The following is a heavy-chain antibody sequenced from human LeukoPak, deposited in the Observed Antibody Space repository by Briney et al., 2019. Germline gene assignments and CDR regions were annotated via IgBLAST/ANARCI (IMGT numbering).Heavy chain of an antibody. V-gene: IGHV3-21*01. Sequence: GGSLRLSCAASGFTFSSYSMNWVRQAPGKGLEWVSSISSSSSYIYYADSVKGRFTISRDNAKNSLYLQMNSLRAEDTAVYYCARGRGWLQLPFDYWGQGTLVTVSS. CDR2: ISSSSSYI. CDR3: ARGRGWLQLPFDY. J-gene: IGHJ4*02. D-gene: IGHD5-24*01. CDR1: GFTFSSYS.